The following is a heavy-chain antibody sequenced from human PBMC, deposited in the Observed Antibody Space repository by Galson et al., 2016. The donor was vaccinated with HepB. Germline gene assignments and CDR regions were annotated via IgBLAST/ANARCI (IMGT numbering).Heavy chain of an antibody. CDR2: ISIGSGTI. Sequence: SLRLSCAASGFPFGAYAMNWVRQAPGKGLEWLSYISIGSGTIYYAESVKGRFTVSRENAKNSVYLLMNTLRAADTAIYYCARDLAISGVVIRGPAIDVWGRGTTVTVS. CDR1: GFPFGAYA. D-gene: IGHD3-3*01. CDR3: ARDLAISGVVIRGPAIDV. V-gene: IGHV3-48*01. J-gene: IGHJ6*04.